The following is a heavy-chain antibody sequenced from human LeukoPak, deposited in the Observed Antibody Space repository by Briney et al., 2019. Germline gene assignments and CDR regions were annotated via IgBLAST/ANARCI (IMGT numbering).Heavy chain of an antibody. J-gene: IGHJ4*02. CDR1: GYTFTGYY. Sequence: ASVKVSCKASGYTFTGYYMNWVRQAPGQGLEWMGWMNPNGGGTNYAQKFQGRVTMTKDTSISTAYMELSRLKSDDTAVFYCAISSGHDSSSDYWGQGTLVTVSS. CDR2: MNPNGGGT. D-gene: IGHD3-22*01. V-gene: IGHV1-2*02. CDR3: AISSGHDSSSDY.